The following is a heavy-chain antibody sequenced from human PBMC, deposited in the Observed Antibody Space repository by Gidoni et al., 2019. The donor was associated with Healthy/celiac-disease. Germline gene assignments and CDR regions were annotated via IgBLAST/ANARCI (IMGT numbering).Heavy chain of an antibody. V-gene: IGHV3-9*03. D-gene: IGHD1-1*01. CDR2: ISWNSGSI. Sequence: EVQLVESGGGLVQPGRSLRLSCAAYGFTFDDYAMHWVRQAPGKGLEWVSGISWNSGSIGYADSVKGRFTISRDNAKNSLYLQMNSLRAEDMALYYCAKVGRTGGYFDYWGQGTLVTVSS. J-gene: IGHJ4*02. CDR3: AKVGRTGGYFDY. CDR1: GFTFDDYA.